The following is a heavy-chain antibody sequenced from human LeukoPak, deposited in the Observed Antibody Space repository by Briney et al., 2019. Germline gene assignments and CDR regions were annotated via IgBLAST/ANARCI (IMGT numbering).Heavy chain of an antibody. J-gene: IGHJ3*02. CDR2: IIPILGIA. CDR3: ASGTRSDAFDI. D-gene: IGHD1-7*01. Sequence: SVKVSCKASGGTFSSYAISWVRQAPGQGLEWMGRIIPILGIANYAQKFQGRVTITADKSTSTAYMELSNLRSEDTAVYYCASGTRSDAFDIWGQGTMVTVSS. V-gene: IGHV1-69*04. CDR1: GGTFSSYA.